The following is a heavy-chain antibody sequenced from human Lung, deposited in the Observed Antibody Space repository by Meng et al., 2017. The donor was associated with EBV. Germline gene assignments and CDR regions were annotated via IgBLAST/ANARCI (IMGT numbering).Heavy chain of an antibody. CDR1: GYTFSTYN. D-gene: IGHD2/OR15-2a*01. V-gene: IGHV7-4-1*02. J-gene: IGHJ5*02. CDR2: ISTNTGTP. Sequence: LAEYGFELYKPGASMMVSCKVAGYTFSTYNINWVRQAHGLGLEGMGWISTNTGTPTYTQGFTGRFVFSLDTSVSTAYLQISSLKAEDTAVYYCARGGNFGPWGQGTLVTVSS. CDR3: ARGGNFGP.